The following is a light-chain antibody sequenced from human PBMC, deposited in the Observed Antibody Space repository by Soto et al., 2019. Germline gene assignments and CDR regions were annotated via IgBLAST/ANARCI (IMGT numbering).Light chain of an antibody. Sequence: EIVMTQSPATLSLSPGERAALSCRASQSINSELAWYQQKPGQPPRLLIYGASTRATGVPARFTGSXXXSXFTLTISGLQSEDFAVYYCQQGHNWPLTFGQGTRLEI. CDR2: GAS. CDR1: QSINSE. V-gene: IGKV3-15*01. J-gene: IGKJ2*01. CDR3: QQGHNWPLT.